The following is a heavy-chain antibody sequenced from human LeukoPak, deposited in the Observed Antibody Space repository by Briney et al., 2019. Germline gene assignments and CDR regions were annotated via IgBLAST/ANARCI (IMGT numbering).Heavy chain of an antibody. CDR1: GFTFTIYG. J-gene: IGHJ3*02. D-gene: IGHD1-26*01. CDR2: IRYDGSNK. V-gene: IGHV3-30*02. Sequence: GGSLRLSCAASGFTFTIYGMHWVRQAPGKGLDWVAFIRYDGSNKYYADSVKGRFTISRDNSKNTLYLQMNSLRAEDTAVYYCAKAGGVGATADAFDIWGQGTMVTVSS. CDR3: AKAGGVGATADAFDI.